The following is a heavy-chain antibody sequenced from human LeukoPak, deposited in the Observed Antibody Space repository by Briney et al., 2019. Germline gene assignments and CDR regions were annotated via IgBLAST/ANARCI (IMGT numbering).Heavy chain of an antibody. CDR2: IYYSGST. CDR3: ARLVVTGTTIKH. CDR1: GGSISSSSYY. J-gene: IGHJ4*02. Sequence: SQTLSLTCTVSGGSISSSSYYWGWIRQPPGRGLEWIGNIYYSGSTYYNPSLKSRVTISVDTSKNQFSLRLSSVTAADTAVYYCARLVVTGTTIKHWGQGTLVTVSS. D-gene: IGHD1-7*01. V-gene: IGHV4-39*01.